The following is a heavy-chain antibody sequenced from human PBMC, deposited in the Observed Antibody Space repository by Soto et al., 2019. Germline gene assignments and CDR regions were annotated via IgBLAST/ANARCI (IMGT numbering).Heavy chain of an antibody. Sequence: PSETLSLTCTVPGGSISSYYWSWIRQPPGKGLEWIGYIYYSGSTNYNPSLKSRVTISVDTSKNQFSLKLSSVTAADTAVYYCARGSDFWSGLNNWFDPWGQGTLVTVS. CDR3: ARGSDFWSGLNNWFDP. CDR2: IYYSGST. V-gene: IGHV4-59*01. D-gene: IGHD3-3*01. J-gene: IGHJ5*02. CDR1: GGSISSYY.